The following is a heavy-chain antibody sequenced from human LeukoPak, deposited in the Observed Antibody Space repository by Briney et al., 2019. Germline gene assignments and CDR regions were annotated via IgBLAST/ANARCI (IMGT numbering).Heavy chain of an antibody. CDR3: AKNYGSGSSVKYYYHMDV. Sequence: GGSLRLSCAASGFTFSSYWMHWVRQAPGKGLVWVSRINSDGSSTSYADSVKGRFTISRDNAKNTLYLQMNSLRAEDSAVYYCAKNYGSGSSVKYYYHMDVWGKGTTVTVSS. CDR1: GFTFSSYW. CDR2: INSDGSST. D-gene: IGHD3-10*01. V-gene: IGHV3-74*01. J-gene: IGHJ6*03.